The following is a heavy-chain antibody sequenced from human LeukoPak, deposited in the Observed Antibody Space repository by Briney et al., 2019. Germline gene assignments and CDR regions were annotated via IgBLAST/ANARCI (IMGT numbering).Heavy chain of an antibody. Sequence: GESLKISCKGSGYSFTSYWIGWVRQMPGKGLEWMGIIYPGESDTRYSPSFQGQVTISADKSISTAYLQWSSLKASDTAMYYCARPQVERAANDAFDIWGQGTMVTVSS. CDR3: ARPQVERAANDAFDI. V-gene: IGHV5-51*01. J-gene: IGHJ3*02. CDR1: GYSFTSYW. CDR2: IYPGESDT. D-gene: IGHD1-1*01.